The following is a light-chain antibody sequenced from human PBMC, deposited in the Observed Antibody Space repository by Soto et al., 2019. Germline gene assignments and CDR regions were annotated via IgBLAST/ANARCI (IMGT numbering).Light chain of an antibody. V-gene: IGKV1-5*03. CDR3: QQYNIYSWT. CDR2: KAS. CDR1: QSIGTS. Sequence: DIQMTQFPSTLSASVGDRVTISCRASQSIGTSLAWYQQTPGKAPKLLIYKASSLESGVPSRFSGSGSGTEFTLTISSLQPDDFATYYCQQYNIYSWTFGQGTKVDIK. J-gene: IGKJ1*01.